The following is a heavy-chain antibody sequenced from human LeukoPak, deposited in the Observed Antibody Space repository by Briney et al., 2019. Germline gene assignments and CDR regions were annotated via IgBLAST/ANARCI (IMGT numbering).Heavy chain of an antibody. D-gene: IGHD4-17*01. V-gene: IGHV3-7*01. J-gene: IGHJ4*02. Sequence: GGSLRLSWAASGFTFSGNWMSWAGRAPGKGREGVATIRQVGSPKNTVDSVKGGFTFSRDNAKNSRYLQMNRQRARAKAVYYCARESGAVTTEVDFGYWGQGTLVTVSS. CDR2: IRQVGSPK. CDR1: GFTFSGNW. CDR3: ARESGAVTTEVDFGY.